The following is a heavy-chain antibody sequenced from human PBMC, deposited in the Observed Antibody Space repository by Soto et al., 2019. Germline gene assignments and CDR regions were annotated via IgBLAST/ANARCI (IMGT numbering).Heavy chain of an antibody. Sequence: ASVKVSCKASGYTFTSYGISWVRQAPGQGPEWMGWINAGNGNTKYSQKFQGRVTITRDTSASTAYMELSSLRSEDTAVYYCARDEAAVAGYYYYYYMDVWGKGTTVTVSS. CDR3: ARDEAAVAGYYYYYYMDV. J-gene: IGHJ6*03. V-gene: IGHV1-3*01. D-gene: IGHD6-19*01. CDR2: INAGNGNT. CDR1: GYTFTSYG.